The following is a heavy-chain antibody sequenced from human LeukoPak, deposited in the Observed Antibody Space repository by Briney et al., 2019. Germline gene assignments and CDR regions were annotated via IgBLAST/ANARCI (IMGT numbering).Heavy chain of an antibody. Sequence: PGGSPRLSCAASGFTFSSSTMHWVRQAPGKGLEWVASITGSSSFIYYSDSLQGRFTISRENAKNSLYLQMNILRAEDTAVYYCARDDHYDSSGYYYFDYWGQGTLVTVSS. J-gene: IGHJ4*02. V-gene: IGHV3-21*01. CDR1: GFTFSSST. D-gene: IGHD3-22*01. CDR2: ITGSSSFI. CDR3: ARDDHYDSSGYYYFDY.